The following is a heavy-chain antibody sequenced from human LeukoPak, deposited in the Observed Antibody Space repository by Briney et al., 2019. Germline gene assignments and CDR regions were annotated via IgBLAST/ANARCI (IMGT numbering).Heavy chain of an antibody. CDR1: GFTFSSYA. V-gene: IGHV3-23*01. J-gene: IGHJ4*02. D-gene: IGHD3-22*01. CDR2: ISGSGGST. Sequence: GGSLRLSGAASGFTFSSYAMSWVRQAPGKGLEWVSAISGSGGSTYYADSVKGRFTISRDNSKNTLYLQMNSLRAEDTAVYYCAKDGYYDSSGYYFAGYWGQGTLVTVSS. CDR3: AKDGYYDSSGYYFAGY.